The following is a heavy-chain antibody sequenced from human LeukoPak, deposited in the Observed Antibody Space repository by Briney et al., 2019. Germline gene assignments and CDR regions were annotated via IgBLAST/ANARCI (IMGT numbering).Heavy chain of an antibody. CDR3: TTVGSSSWYAFDY. CDR2: IKQDGSEK. J-gene: IGHJ4*02. CDR1: GFTFSRYW. V-gene: IGHV3-7*03. Sequence: GGSLRLSCAASGFTFSRYWMSWVRQAPGKGLEWVANIKQDGSEKYYVDSVKGRFTISRDNAKNSLYLQMNSLKTEDTAVYYCTTVGSSSWYAFDYWGQGTLVTVSS. D-gene: IGHD6-13*01.